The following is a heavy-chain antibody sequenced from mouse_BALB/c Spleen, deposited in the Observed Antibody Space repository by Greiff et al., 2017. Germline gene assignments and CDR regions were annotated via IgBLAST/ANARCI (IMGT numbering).Heavy chain of an antibody. CDR1: GYSITSGYY. CDR2: ISYDGSN. CDR3: AREGGYYGNYKGYAMDY. D-gene: IGHD2-1*01. V-gene: IGHV3-6*02. J-gene: IGHJ4*01. Sequence: EVKLMESGPGLVKPSQSLSLTCSVTGYSITSGYYWNWIRQFPGNKLEWMGYISYDGSNNYNPSLKNRISITRDTSKNQFFLKLNSVTTEDTATYYCAREGGYYGNYKGYAMDYWGQGTSVTVSS.